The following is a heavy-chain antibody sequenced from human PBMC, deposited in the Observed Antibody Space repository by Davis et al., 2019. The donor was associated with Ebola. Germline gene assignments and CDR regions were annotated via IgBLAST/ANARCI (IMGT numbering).Heavy chain of an antibody. Sequence: PGGSLRLSCAVSGFTFSKHWMTWVRQAPGKGLEWVANIKQDGSEKYYVDSVKGRITISRDNAKNSLYLQMNSLRAEDTAVYYCARGPPEDVVVVVVAADYWGQGTLVTVSS. V-gene: IGHV3-7*01. CDR3: ARGPPEDVVVVVVAADY. D-gene: IGHD2-15*01. CDR1: GFTFSKHW. J-gene: IGHJ4*02. CDR2: IKQDGSEK.